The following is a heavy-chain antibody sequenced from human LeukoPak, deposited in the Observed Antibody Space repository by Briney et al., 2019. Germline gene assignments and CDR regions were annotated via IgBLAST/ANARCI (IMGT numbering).Heavy chain of an antibody. CDR1: GGSISSYY. D-gene: IGHD3-22*01. CDR2: IYYSGST. CDR3: ARHRSYYYDSSGYYSYGMDV. V-gene: IGHV4-59*08. Sequence: SETLSLTCTVSGGSISSYYWSWIRQPPGKGLEWIGYIYYSGSTNYNPSLKSRVTMSVDTSKNQFSLKLSSVTAADTAVYYCARHRSYYYDSSGYYSYGMDVWGQGTTVTVSS. J-gene: IGHJ6*02.